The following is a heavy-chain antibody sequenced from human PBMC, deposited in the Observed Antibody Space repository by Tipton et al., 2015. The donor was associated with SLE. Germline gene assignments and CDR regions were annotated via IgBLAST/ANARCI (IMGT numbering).Heavy chain of an antibody. J-gene: IGHJ4*02. D-gene: IGHD3-10*01. CDR1: GFTFSTYW. V-gene: IGHV4-34*01. CDR3: ARFHVKSYYEFDC. CDR2: INHSGSS. Sequence: LRLSCAASGFTFSTYWMSWVRQAPGKGPEWIGEINHSGSSNSNPPLKSRVTMSVDTSKNQFTLRLTSVTAADTAVYYCARFHVKSYYEFDCWGQGTLVTVSS.